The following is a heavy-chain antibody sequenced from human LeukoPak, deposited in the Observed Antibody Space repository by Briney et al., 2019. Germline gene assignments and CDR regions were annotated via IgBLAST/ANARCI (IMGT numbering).Heavy chain of an antibody. V-gene: IGHV4-59*01. CDR2: IYYSWST. D-gene: IGHD3-10*01. Sequence: SETLSLTCTVSGGSIGSYYWSWIRQPPGKGLEWIGYIYYSWSTNYNPSLKSRVIISVDTSKNQFSLKLSSVTAADTAVYYCARGRRNYYGSGSYYYYYYMDVWGKGTTVTVSS. CDR3: ARGRRNYYGSGSYYYYYYMDV. CDR1: GGSIGSYY. J-gene: IGHJ6*03.